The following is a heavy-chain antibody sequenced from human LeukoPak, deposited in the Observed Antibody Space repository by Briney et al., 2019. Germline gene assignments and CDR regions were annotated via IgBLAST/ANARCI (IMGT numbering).Heavy chain of an antibody. V-gene: IGHV3-30*03. CDR3: ARDGITMVRGADWFDP. D-gene: IGHD3-10*01. CDR2: ISYDGSNK. Sequence: PGRSLRLSCAASGFTFSSYGMHWVRQAPGKGLQWVSVISYDGSNKYYADSVKGRFTISRDNSKNTLYLQMNSLRDEDTAVYYCARDGITMVRGADWFDPWGQGTLVTVSS. CDR1: GFTFSSYG. J-gene: IGHJ5*02.